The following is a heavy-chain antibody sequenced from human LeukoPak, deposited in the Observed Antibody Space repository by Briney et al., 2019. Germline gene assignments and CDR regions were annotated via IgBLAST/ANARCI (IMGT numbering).Heavy chain of an antibody. CDR1: GFTFSSYA. J-gene: IGHJ4*02. Sequence: PGGSLRLSCAASGFTFSSYAMSWLRQAPGKGLEWVSAISENGGTTYYADSVKGRSTISRDNSKNTLSLQLNSLRAEDTAVYYCAKEGPTGTTKFDYWGQGTLVPVSS. V-gene: IGHV3-23*01. D-gene: IGHD1-1*01. CDR2: ISENGGTT. CDR3: AKEGPTGTTKFDY.